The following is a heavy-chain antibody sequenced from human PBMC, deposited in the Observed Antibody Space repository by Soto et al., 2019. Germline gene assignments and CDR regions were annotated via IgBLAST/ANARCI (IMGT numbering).Heavy chain of an antibody. CDR2: IMPIFGTA. J-gene: IGHJ4*02. Sequence: SVKVSCKASGGTFSTSGISWVRQAPGQGLEWMGGIMPIFGTANYAQKFQGRVTITADESTSTAYMELSSLRSEDTAVYYCARDSGSYYLLLDYWGQGTLVTVSS. CDR3: ARDSGSYYLLLDY. V-gene: IGHV1-69*13. D-gene: IGHD1-26*01. CDR1: GGTFSTSG.